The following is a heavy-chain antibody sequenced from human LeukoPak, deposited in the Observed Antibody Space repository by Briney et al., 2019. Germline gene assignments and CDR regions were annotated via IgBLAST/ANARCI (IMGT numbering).Heavy chain of an antibody. D-gene: IGHD3-22*01. Sequence: PGGSLRLSCAASGFTFSNAWMSWVRQAPGKGLEWIGTIYYSGSTYYNPSLKSRVTISVDTSKNQFSLKLSSVTAADTAVYYCARGSGYYGEDFEYWGQGTLVTVSS. CDR3: ARGSGYYGEDFEY. CDR2: IYYSGST. J-gene: IGHJ4*02. CDR1: GFTFSNAW. V-gene: IGHV4-38-2*01.